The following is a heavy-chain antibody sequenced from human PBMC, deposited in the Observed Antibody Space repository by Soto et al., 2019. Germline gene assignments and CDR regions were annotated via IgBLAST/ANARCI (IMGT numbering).Heavy chain of an antibody. V-gene: IGHV3-30*18. CDR3: AKGVPSPTQHAFDI. J-gene: IGHJ3*02. CDR2: ISYDGSDK. Sequence: QVHLVESGGGVVQPGRSLRLSCAASGFSFSSYDIHWVRQAPGKGLEWVAMISYDGSDKYFSDSVKGRLTISRDNSKNTVSLEMNSLRTKDTAAYYCAKGVPSPTQHAFDIWGQGTMVTVSS. CDR1: GFSFSSYD.